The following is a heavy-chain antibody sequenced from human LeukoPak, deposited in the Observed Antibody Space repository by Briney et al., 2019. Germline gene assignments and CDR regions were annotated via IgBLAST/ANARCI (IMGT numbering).Heavy chain of an antibody. CDR2: ISGNGGST. Sequence: PGGSLRLSCTASGFTFSNYAMSWVRQAPGKGLEWVSAISGNGGSTFDADSVKGRFTISRDNSKNTLYLQMNSLRAEDTAIYYCAKGVFELYDIYDHWGQGTLVTVSS. CDR1: GFTFSNYA. V-gene: IGHV3-23*01. J-gene: IGHJ4*02. CDR3: AKGVFELYDIYDH. D-gene: IGHD3-9*01.